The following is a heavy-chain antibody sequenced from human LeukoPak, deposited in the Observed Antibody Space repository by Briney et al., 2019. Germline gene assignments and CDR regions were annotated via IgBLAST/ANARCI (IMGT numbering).Heavy chain of an antibody. J-gene: IGHJ5*02. CDR2: IIPILGIA. D-gene: IGHD4-17*01. Sequence: GASVKVSCKASGGTFSSYAISWVRQAPGQGLEWMGRIIPILGIADYAQKFQGRVTITADKSTSTAYMELSSLRSEDTAVYYCARIATVTTEGYNWFDPWGQGTLVTVSS. CDR1: GGTFSSYA. V-gene: IGHV1-69*04. CDR3: ARIATVTTEGYNWFDP.